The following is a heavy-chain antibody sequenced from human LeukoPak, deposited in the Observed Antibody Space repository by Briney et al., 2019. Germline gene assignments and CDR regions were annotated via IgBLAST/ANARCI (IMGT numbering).Heavy chain of an antibody. CDR2: INRSGST. CDR3: ARGPQGGSDWYPHYDY. V-gene: IGHV4-34*01. J-gene: IGHJ4*02. D-gene: IGHD2-21*02. CDR1: GESFSGYY. Sequence: SETLSLTCGVYGESFSGYYWSRIRQSPGKGLEWIGEINRSGSTNYNPSLRSRVAMSVDTPKKHFALKMTSEIATDTAGDYCARGPQGGSDWYPHYDYWGRGTLVTVSS.